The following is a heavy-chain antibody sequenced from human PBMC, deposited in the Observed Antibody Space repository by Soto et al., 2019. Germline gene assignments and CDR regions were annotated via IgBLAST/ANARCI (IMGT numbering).Heavy chain of an antibody. CDR3: ARHVWQSKYRGYYYYMDV. D-gene: IGHD3-16*02. CDR2: IYYSGST. Sequence: SETLSLTCTVSGGSISSYYWSWIRQPPGKGLEWIGYIYYSGSTNYNPSLKSRVTISVETNKNQFSLKLRSVTAADTAVYYCARHVWQSKYRGYYYYMDVWGKGTTVTVSS. V-gene: IGHV4-59*08. J-gene: IGHJ6*03. CDR1: GGSISSYY.